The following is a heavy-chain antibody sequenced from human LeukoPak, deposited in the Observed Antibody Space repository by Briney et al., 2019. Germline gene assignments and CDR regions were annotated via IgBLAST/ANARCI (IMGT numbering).Heavy chain of an antibody. D-gene: IGHD2-2*01. V-gene: IGHV4-38-2*01. CDR3: ARQRGDCSSTSCYAPN. CDR2: IYHSGST. Sequence: KTSETLSLTCAVSGYSISSGYYWGWIRQPPGEGLEWIGSIYHSGSTYYNPSLKSRVTISVDTSKDQFSLKLSSVTAADTAVYYCARQRGDCSSTSCYAPNWGQGTLVTVSS. CDR1: GYSISSGYY. J-gene: IGHJ4*02.